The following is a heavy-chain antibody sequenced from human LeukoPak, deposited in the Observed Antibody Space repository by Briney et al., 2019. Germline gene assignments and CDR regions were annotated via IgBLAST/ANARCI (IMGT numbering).Heavy chain of an antibody. Sequence: GGSLTLSCAASGFTFSSYWMSWVRQAPGKGLEWVANIKQDGSEKYYVDSVKGRFTISRDNAKNSLYLQMNSLRAEDTAVYYCARILTGYLTKYYFDYWGQGTLVTVSS. CDR3: ARILTGYLTKYYFDY. V-gene: IGHV3-7*01. J-gene: IGHJ4*02. D-gene: IGHD3-9*01. CDR1: GFTFSSYW. CDR2: IKQDGSEK.